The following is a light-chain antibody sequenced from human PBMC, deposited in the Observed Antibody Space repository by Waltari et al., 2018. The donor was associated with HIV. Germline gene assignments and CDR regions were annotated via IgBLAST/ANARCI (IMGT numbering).Light chain of an antibody. CDR3: SSYATTNDFYVL. CDR2: EVY. J-gene: IGLJ2*01. V-gene: IGLV2-8*01. Sequence: QSALTQPPSASGSPGQSVTISCTGTNSDIGNFDYVAWYQQHPGKPPKLIISEVYKRPSAVPNRCSGSKSGNTASLTVSGLQAEDEADYYCSSYATTNDFYVLFGGGTKLTVL. CDR1: NSDIGNFDY.